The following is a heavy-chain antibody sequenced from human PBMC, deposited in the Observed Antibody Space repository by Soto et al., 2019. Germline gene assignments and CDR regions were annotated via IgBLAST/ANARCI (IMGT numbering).Heavy chain of an antibody. J-gene: IGHJ5*02. CDR3: AKSGPVVEVPASWLDP. CDR2: ISYDGSNK. D-gene: IGHD2-15*01. V-gene: IGHV3-30*18. Sequence: QPGGSLRLSCAASGFTFSSYGMHWVRQAPGKGLEWVAVISYDGSNKYYADSVKGRFTISRDNSKNMVYLQMNSLRSEDTAVYYCAKSGPVVEVPASWLDPWGQGTLVTVSS. CDR1: GFTFSSYG.